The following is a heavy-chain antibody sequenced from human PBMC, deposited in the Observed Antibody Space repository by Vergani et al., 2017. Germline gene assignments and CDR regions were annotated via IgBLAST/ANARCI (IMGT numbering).Heavy chain of an antibody. D-gene: IGHD5-12*01. Sequence: EVQLLESGGGLAQPGGSLRLSCEASGITFWKFGMHWVRQGPGKGLEWVSGISWNSGAVDYADSVRGRFTISRDNAKNSLFLEMNSLRFEDTAVYFCTKGSVYYQDSAGHGYDPYTGFDLWGQGTLVTVSS. CDR3: TKGSVYYQDSAGHGYDPYTGFDL. J-gene: IGHJ3*01. CDR2: ISWNSGAV. CDR1: GITFWKFG. V-gene: IGHV3-9*01.